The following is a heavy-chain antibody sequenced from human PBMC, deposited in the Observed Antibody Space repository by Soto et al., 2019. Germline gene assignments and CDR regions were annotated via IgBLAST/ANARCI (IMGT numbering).Heavy chain of an antibody. CDR2: ISAYNGGT. V-gene: IGHV1-18*01. Sequence: GASVKVSCKASGFTFNSYGISWVRQAPGQGLEWMGWISAYNGGTNYAQKFQDRVTMTTDTSTGTAYMDLRSLTSDDTAVYYCSRAPRNNWSGLTSLDFWGQGTLVTVSS. J-gene: IGHJ4*02. CDR1: GFTFNSYG. CDR3: SRAPRNNWSGLTSLDF. D-gene: IGHD1-1*01.